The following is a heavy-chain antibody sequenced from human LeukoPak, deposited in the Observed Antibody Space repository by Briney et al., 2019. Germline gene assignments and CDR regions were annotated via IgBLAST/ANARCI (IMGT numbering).Heavy chain of an antibody. J-gene: IGHJ3*02. CDR3: ARWYYDILTGLHAFDI. D-gene: IGHD3-9*01. V-gene: IGHV3-7*01. CDR1: GFTFSSYW. Sequence: PGGSLRLSCAASGFTFSSYWMSWVRQAPGKGLEWVANINQDGSEKYYVDSVKGRFTISRDNAKNSLYLEMNSLRAEDTAVYYCARWYYDILTGLHAFDIWGQGTMVTVSS. CDR2: INQDGSEK.